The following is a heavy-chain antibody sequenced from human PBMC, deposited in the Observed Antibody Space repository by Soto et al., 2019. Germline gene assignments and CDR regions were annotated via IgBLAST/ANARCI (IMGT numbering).Heavy chain of an antibody. Sequence: QVQLVESGGGVVQPGRSLRLSCAASGFTFSSYAMHWVRQAPGKGLEWVAVISYDGSNKYYADSVKGRFTISRDNSKITLYLQMNSLRAEDTAVYYCASWYGGVDYWGQGTLVTVSS. V-gene: IGHV3-30-3*01. J-gene: IGHJ4*02. CDR2: ISYDGSNK. CDR1: GFTFSSYA. CDR3: ASWYGGVDY. D-gene: IGHD3-10*01.